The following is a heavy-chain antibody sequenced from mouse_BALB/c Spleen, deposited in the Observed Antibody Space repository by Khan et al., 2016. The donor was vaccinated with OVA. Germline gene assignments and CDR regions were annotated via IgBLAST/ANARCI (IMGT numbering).Heavy chain of an antibody. V-gene: IGHV5-15*02. D-gene: IGHD1-2*01. CDR3: ARGGGTAPFAY. CDR1: GFTFSDYG. J-gene: IGHJ3*01. CDR2: IRDLAYSI. Sequence: EVELVESGGGLVQPGGSRKLSGAASGFTFSDYGMAWVRQAPGKGPEWVAFIRDLAYSIYYADTVTGRFTISRENVKNTLYLEMSSLRSEDTAMYYCARGGGTAPFAYWGQGTLVTVSA.